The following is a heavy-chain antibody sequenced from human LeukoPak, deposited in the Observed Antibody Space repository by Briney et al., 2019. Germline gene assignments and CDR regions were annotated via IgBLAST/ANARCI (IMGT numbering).Heavy chain of an antibody. CDR3: ATLFGVVNKTGY. D-gene: IGHD3-3*01. CDR1: GYTFTGYY. Sequence: ASVKVSCKASGYTFTGYYMHWVRQAPGQGLEWMGRINPNSGGTNYAQKFQGRVTMTRDTSISTAYMELSRLRSDDTAVYYCATLFGVVNKTGYWGQGTLVTVSS. V-gene: IGHV1-2*06. J-gene: IGHJ4*02. CDR2: INPNSGGT.